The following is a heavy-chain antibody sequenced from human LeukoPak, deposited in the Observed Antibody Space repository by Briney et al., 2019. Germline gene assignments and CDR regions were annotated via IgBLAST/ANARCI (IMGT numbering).Heavy chain of an antibody. CDR1: GDTFIRYG. CDR3: ARDSPYYYDSSSYYRFDY. D-gene: IGHD3-22*01. CDR2: ISAYNGNT. Sequence: ASVKVSCKASGDTFIRYGISWVRQAPGQGLEWMGWISAYNGNTNYAQKLQGRVTMTTDTSTSTAYMELRSLRSDDTAVHYCARDSPYYYDSSSYYRFDYWGQGTLVTVSS. V-gene: IGHV1-18*01. J-gene: IGHJ4*02.